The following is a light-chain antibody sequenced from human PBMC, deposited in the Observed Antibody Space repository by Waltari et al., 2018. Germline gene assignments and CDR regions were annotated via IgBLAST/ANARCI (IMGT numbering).Light chain of an antibody. CDR3: SSYAGGNSLGI. V-gene: IGLV2-14*03. Sequence: QSALTQPAPVSGSPGQSITIPSTGTSSDIGAYKYVSWYQQHPGKAPRLILYDVSSRPSGVPNRFSGSKSGNTASLTISGLQADDDADYYCSSYAGGNSLGIFGAGTKLTVL. CDR1: SSDIGAYKY. J-gene: IGLJ2*01. CDR2: DVS.